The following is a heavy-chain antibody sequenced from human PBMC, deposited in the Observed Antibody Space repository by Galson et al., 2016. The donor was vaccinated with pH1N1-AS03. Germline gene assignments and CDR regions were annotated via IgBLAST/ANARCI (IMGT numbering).Heavy chain of an antibody. Sequence: ETLSLTCTVSGASLSGYYWSWVRQSPGKGMEWIGFIHENGRTDYNPFLKSRLSMSRDTFKNQFSLKLNSVTTADTAVYFCARERVYSEIRHPFDIWGQGTMVTVSS. V-gene: IGHV4-59*01. CDR3: ARERVYSEIRHPFDI. CDR1: GASLSGYY. D-gene: IGHD3-22*01. CDR2: IHENGRT. J-gene: IGHJ3*02.